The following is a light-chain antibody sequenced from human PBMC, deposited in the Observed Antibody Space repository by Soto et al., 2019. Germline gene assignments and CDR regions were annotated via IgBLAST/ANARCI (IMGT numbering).Light chain of an antibody. Sequence: QYALTQPASVSGSPGQSITISCTGTSSDVGGYNYVSWYQQYPGKAPKLIIYEVNKRPSGVSNRFSGSKSGNTASLTISGLQADDESDYYCTSYRSSSTLDVFGTGTKVTVL. CDR3: TSYRSSSTLDV. CDR1: SSDVGGYNY. CDR2: EVN. J-gene: IGLJ1*01. V-gene: IGLV2-14*01.